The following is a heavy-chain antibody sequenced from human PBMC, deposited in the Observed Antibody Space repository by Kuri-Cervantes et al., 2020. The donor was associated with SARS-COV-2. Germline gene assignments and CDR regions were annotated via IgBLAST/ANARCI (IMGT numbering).Heavy chain of an antibody. CDR2: IYYSGST. D-gene: IGHD3-22*01. CDR1: GGSISSSSYY. J-gene: IGHJ6*03. CDR3: AKEGGSKYYYDSSGHKEVYYYYYMDV. Sequence: GSLRLSCTVSGGSISSSSYYWGWIRQPPGKGLEWIGSIYYSGSTYYNPSLKSRVTISVDTSKNQFSLKLSSVTAADTAVYYCAKEGGSKYYYDSSGHKEVYYYYYMDVWGKGTTVTISS. V-gene: IGHV4-39*02.